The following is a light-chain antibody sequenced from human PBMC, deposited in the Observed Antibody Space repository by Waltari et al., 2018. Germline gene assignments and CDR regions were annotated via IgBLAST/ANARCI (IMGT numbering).Light chain of an antibody. CDR2: AAS. V-gene: IGKV1-39*01. Sequence: DIQMTQSPSSLSASVGDRVTITCRASQSISSYLNWYQQKPGKAPKLLMYAASSLQSGVPSSFSGSGSGTDFTLTISSLQPEDFATYYCQQSYSTPYTFGQGTKLEI. CDR3: QQSYSTPYT. CDR1: QSISSY. J-gene: IGKJ2*01.